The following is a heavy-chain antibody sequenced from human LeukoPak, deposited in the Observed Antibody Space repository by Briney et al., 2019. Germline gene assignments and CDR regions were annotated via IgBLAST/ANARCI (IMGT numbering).Heavy chain of an antibody. CDR3: TRAKRVIFDY. CDR1: GYTFTGYY. CDR2: INPNSGAT. Sequence: ASVKVSCKASGYTFTGYYMHWVRQAPGQGLEWMGWINPNSGATLYAQKFQGRVTMTRDTSINAAYMELSSLRSDDTAVYYCTRAKRVIFDYWGQGTLVTVSS. J-gene: IGHJ4*02. D-gene: IGHD1-1*01. V-gene: IGHV1-2*02.